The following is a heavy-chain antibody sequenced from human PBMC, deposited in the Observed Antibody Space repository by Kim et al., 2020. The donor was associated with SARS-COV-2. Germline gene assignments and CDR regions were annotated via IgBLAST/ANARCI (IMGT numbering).Heavy chain of an antibody. Sequence: DGSSTGYAASVKGRFTISRDNAKNTLYLQMTSLRAEDTAVYYCARLWSWGWGQGTLVTVSS. CDR3: ARLWSWG. CDR2: DGSST. J-gene: IGHJ4*02. V-gene: IGHV3-74*01. D-gene: IGHD3-10*01.